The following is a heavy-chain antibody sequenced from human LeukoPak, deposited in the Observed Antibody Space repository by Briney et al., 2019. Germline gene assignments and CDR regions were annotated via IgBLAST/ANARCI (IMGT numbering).Heavy chain of an antibody. D-gene: IGHD3-10*01. CDR2: IYYSGST. J-gene: IGHJ5*02. CDR3: ARRVIMSSSWFDP. Sequence: PSETLSLTCTVSGGSISSSTYYWGWIRQPPGQRLEWIGSIYYSGSTYYNPSLKSRVTISVDTSKNQFSLMLSSVTAADTAVYYCARRVIMSSSWFDPWGQGTLVTVSS. CDR1: GGSISSSTYY. V-gene: IGHV4-39*01.